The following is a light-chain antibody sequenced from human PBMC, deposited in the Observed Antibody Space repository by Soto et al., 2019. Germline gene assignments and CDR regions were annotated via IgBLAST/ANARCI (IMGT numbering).Light chain of an antibody. CDR2: RAS. V-gene: IGKV1-5*03. CDR1: QSISNW. J-gene: IGKJ4*02. Sequence: DIQMTQSPSTLSASVGDRVTITCRASQSISNWLAWYQQKPGKAPKLLIYRASSLESGAPSRFSGSGSGTEFTLTISSLQPDDFATYYCQQYNSYSPRLTFGGGTKVETK. CDR3: QQYNSYSPRLT.